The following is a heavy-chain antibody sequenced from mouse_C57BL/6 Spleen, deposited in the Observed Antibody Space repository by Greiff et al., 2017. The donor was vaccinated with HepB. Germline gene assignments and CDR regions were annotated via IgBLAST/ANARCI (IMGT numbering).Heavy chain of an antibody. CDR1: GYTFTSSW. CDR3: ARRQGYAKGY. V-gene: IGHV1-50*01. J-gene: IGHJ4*01. D-gene: IGHD3-2*01. Sequence: QVQLQQPGAELVKPGASVKLSCKASGYTFTSSWMQWVKPRPGQGLEWIGEIDPSDSYTNYNQKFKGKATLTVDTSSSTAYMQLSSLTSEDSAVYYCARRQGYAKGYWGQGTSVTVSS. CDR2: IDPSDSYT.